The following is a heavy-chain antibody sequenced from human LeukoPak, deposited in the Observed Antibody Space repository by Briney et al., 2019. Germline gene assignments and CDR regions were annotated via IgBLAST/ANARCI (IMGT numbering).Heavy chain of an antibody. CDR3: AKDDYGDYGGFDY. J-gene: IGHJ4*02. CDR2: ISGSGGYT. V-gene: IGHV3-23*01. CDR1: GFTFNNYA. Sequence: GSLRLSCAASGFTFNNYAMSWVRQAPGKGLEWVSAISGSGGYTHYVDSVKGRFTISRDNSKNTLYLHMNSLRVEDTAVYYCAKDDYGDYGGFDYWGQGTLVTVSS. D-gene: IGHD4-17*01.